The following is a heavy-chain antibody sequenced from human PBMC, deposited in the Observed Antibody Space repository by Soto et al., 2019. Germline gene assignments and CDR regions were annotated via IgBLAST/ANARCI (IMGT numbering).Heavy chain of an antibody. CDR2: IYYSGST. CDR3: ARQKKGYCSGGSCYYYYYYYYMDV. J-gene: IGHJ6*03. V-gene: IGHV4-39*01. D-gene: IGHD2-15*01. Sequence: SETLSLTCTVSGGSISSSSYYWGWIRQPPGKGLEWIGSIYYSGSTYYKPSLKSRVTISVDTSKNQFSLKLSSVTAADTAVYYCARQKKGYCSGGSCYYYYYYYYMDVWGKGTTVTVSS. CDR1: GGSISSSSYY.